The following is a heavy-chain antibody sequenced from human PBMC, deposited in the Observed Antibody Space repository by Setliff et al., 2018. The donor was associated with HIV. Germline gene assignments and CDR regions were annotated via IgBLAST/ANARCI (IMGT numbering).Heavy chain of an antibody. D-gene: IGHD4-4*01. V-gene: IGHV4-39*07. J-gene: IGHJ4*01. Sequence: ASETLSLTCTVSGAYISSYYWSWIRQPPGKGLEWIGSIYYSGSTYYNPPLKSRVTISVDTSKNQFSLKLSSATAADTAVYYCARGLTTVDYWGHGTLVTVSS. CDR2: IYYSGST. CDR3: ARGLTTVDY. CDR1: GAYISSYY.